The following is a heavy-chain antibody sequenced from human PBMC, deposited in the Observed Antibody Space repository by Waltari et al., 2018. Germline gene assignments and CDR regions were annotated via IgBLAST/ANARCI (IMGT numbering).Heavy chain of an antibody. V-gene: IGHV3-49*04. J-gene: IGHJ4*02. Sequence: EVQLVESGGGLVQPGRSLRLSCTASGFTFGDYAMSWVRQAPGKGLEWVGFIRSKAYGGTTEYAASVKGRFTISRDDSKSIAYLQMNSLKTEDTAVYYCTRLTGGDYWGQGTLVTVSS. CDR1: GFTFGDYA. CDR2: IRSKAYGGTT. CDR3: TRLTGGDY. D-gene: IGHD1-20*01.